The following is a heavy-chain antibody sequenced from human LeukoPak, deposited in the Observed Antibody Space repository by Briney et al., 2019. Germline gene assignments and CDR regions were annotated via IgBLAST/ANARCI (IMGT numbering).Heavy chain of an antibody. D-gene: IGHD3-3*02. Sequence: GASVKVSCKASGYTFSDFYIHWVRQAPGQGLEYVGWITPKSGDTYSPQRFQGRVTMTRDASISTAYMELSSLRSDDTAVYFCARVRLADERAWAYWGQGILVTVSS. J-gene: IGHJ4*02. CDR1: GYTFSDFY. V-gene: IGHV1-2*02. CDR3: ARVRLADERAWAY. CDR2: ITPKSGDT.